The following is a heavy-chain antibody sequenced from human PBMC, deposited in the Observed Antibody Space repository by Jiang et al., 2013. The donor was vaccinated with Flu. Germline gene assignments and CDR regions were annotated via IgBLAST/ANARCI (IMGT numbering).Heavy chain of an antibody. V-gene: IGHV4-39*01. D-gene: IGHD6-13*01. CDR1: GGSISSSSYY. CDR3: ARRRIAAETTYYYYMDV. CDR2: IYYSGST. J-gene: IGHJ6*03. Sequence: ELLKPSETLSLTCTVSGGSISSSSYYWGWIRQPPGKGLEWIGSIYYSGSTYYNPSLKSRVTISVDTSKNQFSLKLSSVTAADTAVYYCARRRIAAETTYYYYMDVWGKGTTVTVSS.